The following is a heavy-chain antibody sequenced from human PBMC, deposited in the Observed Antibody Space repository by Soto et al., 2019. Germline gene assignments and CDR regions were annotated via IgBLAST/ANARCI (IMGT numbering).Heavy chain of an antibody. Sequence: EVQLLESGGGLVQPGGSLRLSCAASGFTFSSYAMSWVRQAPGKGLEWVSDISGSGGSTYYAASVKGRFTISRDNSKNTLSLKNNSLRAEDTAVYYCAKDMGLLWFGELPTSWFDPWGQGTLVTFSS. D-gene: IGHD3-10*01. CDR3: AKDMGLLWFGELPTSWFDP. J-gene: IGHJ5*02. V-gene: IGHV3-23*01. CDR1: GFTFSSYA. CDR2: ISGSGGST.